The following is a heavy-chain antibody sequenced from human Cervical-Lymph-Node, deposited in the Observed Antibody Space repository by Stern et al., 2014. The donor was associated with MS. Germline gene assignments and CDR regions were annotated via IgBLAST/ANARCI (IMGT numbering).Heavy chain of an antibody. V-gene: IGHV1-18*01. CDR3: ARGLLGSENAFDI. Sequence: QVQLVQSGAEVKKPGASVKVSCKASGYTFTSYGISWVRQAPGQGLDWMGWISACNGNNNYSQKLQGISANTPDTSTSTADMEVRSLRSDDTAVYYCARGLLGSENAFDIWGQGTMVTVSS. CDR1: GYTFTSYG. CDR2: ISACNGNN. D-gene: IGHD2-15*01. J-gene: IGHJ3*02.